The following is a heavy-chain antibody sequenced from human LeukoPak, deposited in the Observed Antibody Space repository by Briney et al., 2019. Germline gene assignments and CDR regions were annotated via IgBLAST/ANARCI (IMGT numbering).Heavy chain of an antibody. Sequence: PSETLSLTCTVSGGSISSSSYYWGWIRQPPGKGLEWIGYIYYSGSTNYNPSLKSRVTISVDTSKNQFSLKLSSVTAADTAVYYCARSVVVSLDYWGQGTLVTVSS. V-gene: IGHV4-61*05. D-gene: IGHD3-22*01. CDR1: GGSISSSSYY. J-gene: IGHJ4*02. CDR2: IYYSGST. CDR3: ARSVVVSLDY.